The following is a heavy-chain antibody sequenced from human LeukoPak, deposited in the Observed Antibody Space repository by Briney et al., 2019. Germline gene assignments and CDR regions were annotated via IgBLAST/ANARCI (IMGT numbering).Heavy chain of an antibody. J-gene: IGHJ4*02. CDR3: ASLRERSYYARGFDY. CDR1: GGSISNYY. D-gene: IGHD1-26*01. V-gene: IGHV4-4*07. CDR2: ISTSGST. Sequence: PSETLSLTCTVSGGSISNYYWNWIRQPAGKGLEWIGRISTSGSTKYNPSLKSRVIVSVNTSKNQFSLKLSSVTAADTAVYYCASLRERSYYARGFDYWGQGTLVTVSS.